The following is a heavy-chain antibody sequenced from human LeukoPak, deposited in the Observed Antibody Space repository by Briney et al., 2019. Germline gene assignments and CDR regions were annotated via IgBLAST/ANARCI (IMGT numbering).Heavy chain of an antibody. CDR1: GYTFTGYY. V-gene: IGHV1-2*02. J-gene: IGHJ6*03. D-gene: IGHD3-10*01. CDR3: ARDLPMVRGVYNYYYYYYMDV. Sequence: ASVKVSCKASGYTFTGYYMHWVRQAPGQGLEGMGWINPNSGGTNYAQKFQGRVTMTRDTSISTAYMELSRLRSDDTAVYYCARDLPMVRGVYNYYYYYYMDVWGKGTTVTVSS. CDR2: INPNSGGT.